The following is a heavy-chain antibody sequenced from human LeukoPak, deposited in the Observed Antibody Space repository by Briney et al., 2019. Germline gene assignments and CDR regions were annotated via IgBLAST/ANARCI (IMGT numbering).Heavy chain of an antibody. CDR3: ARSYDTNFDY. D-gene: IGHD3-3*01. V-gene: IGHV4-59*01. CDR1: GGSIRSYY. Sequence: SETLSLTCTVSGGSIRSYYWSWIRQPPGKGLEWIGYIYFSGSTSYNPSLKSRVTKSVDRSKNQFSLKLSSVAAADTAVYYCARSYDTNFDYWGQGTLVTVSS. CDR2: IYFSGST. J-gene: IGHJ4*02.